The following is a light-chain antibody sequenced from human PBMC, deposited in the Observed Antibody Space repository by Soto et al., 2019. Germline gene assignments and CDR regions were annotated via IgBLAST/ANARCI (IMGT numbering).Light chain of an antibody. CDR3: CSNAAGSPLL. J-gene: IGLJ3*02. Sequence: QSALTQPASVSGSPGQSITISCTGTSSDVGTYNLVSWYQHHPGQAPKLIIYEGNKRPSGVSNRFSGSKSGNTASLTISGLQAEDEAYYHSCSNAAGSPLLFGGGTKVTVL. CDR1: SSDVGTYNL. CDR2: EGN. V-gene: IGLV2-23*01.